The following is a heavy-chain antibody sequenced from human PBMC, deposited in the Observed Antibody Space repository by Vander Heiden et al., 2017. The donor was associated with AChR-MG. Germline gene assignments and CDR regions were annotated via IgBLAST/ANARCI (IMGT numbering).Heavy chain of an antibody. J-gene: IGHJ4*02. CDR3: ASPPRAYCGGDCYSGAY. CDR1: GFTFSSYG. Sequence: EVQLVESGGGLVKPGGYLRLSCAASGFTFSSYGMNGVRQAPGKGLERVSSISSSSSYIYYTDSVKGRFTISRDNAKNSLYLQMNSLRAEDTAVYYCASPPRAYCGGDCYSGAYWGQGTLVTVSS. CDR2: ISSSSSYI. D-gene: IGHD2-21*02. V-gene: IGHV3-21*01.